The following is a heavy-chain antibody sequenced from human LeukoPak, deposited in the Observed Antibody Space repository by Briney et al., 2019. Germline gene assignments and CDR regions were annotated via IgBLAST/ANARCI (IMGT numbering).Heavy chain of an antibody. CDR1: GYILTDYR. CDR2: INPDSGDI. V-gene: IGHV1-2*02. J-gene: IGHJ5*02. D-gene: IGHD1-1*01. Sequence: ASVKVSCKASGYILTDYRIHWVRQAPGQGLEWMGWINPDSGDIHSAQKFQGRVTMTRDTSTSTAYMELSRLGYDDTAVYYCARSLEDWFDPWGQGTLVTVSS. CDR3: ARSLEDWFDP.